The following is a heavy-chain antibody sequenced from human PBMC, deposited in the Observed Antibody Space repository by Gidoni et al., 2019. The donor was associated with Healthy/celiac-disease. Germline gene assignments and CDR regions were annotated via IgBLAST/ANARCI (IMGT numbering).Heavy chain of an antibody. Sequence: QITLKESGPTLVKPTQTLTLTCTFSGFSLSTSGVGVGWIRQPPGKALEWLALIYWDDDKRYSPSLKSRLTITKDTSKNQVVLTMTNMDPVDTATYYCAHAWIQLWFTGGGFHFDPWGQGTLVTVSS. J-gene: IGHJ5*02. D-gene: IGHD5-18*01. CDR2: IYWDDDK. CDR1: GFSLSTSGVG. V-gene: IGHV2-5*02. CDR3: AHAWIQLWFTGGGFHFDP.